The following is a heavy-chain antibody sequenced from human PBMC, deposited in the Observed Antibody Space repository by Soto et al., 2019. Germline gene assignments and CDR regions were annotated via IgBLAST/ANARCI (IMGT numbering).Heavy chain of an antibody. CDR3: ARSGSGSSWL. J-gene: IGHJ4*02. V-gene: IGHV4-61*01. CDR1: GGSVSSGRYY. D-gene: IGHD6-13*01. Sequence: LETLSLTCTVPGGSVSSGRYYCSLFRQPPGKGLEWIGYIYYSGSTKYNPSLKSRVTISVDTSKNQFSLKLSSMTPADTAVYLCARSGSGSSWLGGQGTLVTVSS. CDR2: IYYSGST.